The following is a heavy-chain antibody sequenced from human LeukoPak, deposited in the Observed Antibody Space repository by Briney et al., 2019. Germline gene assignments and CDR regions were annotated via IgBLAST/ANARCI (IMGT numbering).Heavy chain of an antibody. CDR1: GDSLSGYW. V-gene: IGHV4-59*12. CDR3: TRRRYYDPVGLDF. D-gene: IGHD3-22*01. Sequence: SETLSLTCSVSGDSLSGYWWTWIRQPPGKELEWIGIIYYTGSTDYNPSLKRRVTLSADTSKNQFSLKLTSVTAADTAVYYCTRRRYYDPVGLDFWGRGTLVTVSS. CDR2: IYYTGST. J-gene: IGHJ4*02.